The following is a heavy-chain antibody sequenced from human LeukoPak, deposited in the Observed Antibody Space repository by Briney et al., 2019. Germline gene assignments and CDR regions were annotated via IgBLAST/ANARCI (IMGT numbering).Heavy chain of an antibody. V-gene: IGHV3-21*01. CDR2: ISSSSSYI. Sequence: GGSLRLSCAASGFTFSSYSMNWVRQAPGKGLEWVSSISSSSSYIYYADSVKGRFTISRDNAKNSLYLQMNSLRAEDTAVYYCARSRRNDYGDYVAFDIWGQGTMVTVSS. D-gene: IGHD4-17*01. CDR3: ARSRRNDYGDYVAFDI. CDR1: GFTFSSYS. J-gene: IGHJ3*02.